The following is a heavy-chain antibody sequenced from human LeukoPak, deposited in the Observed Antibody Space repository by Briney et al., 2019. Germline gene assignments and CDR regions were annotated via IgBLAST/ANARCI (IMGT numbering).Heavy chain of an antibody. Sequence: SSETLSLTCTVSGGSISSYYWSWIRQPPGKGLEWIGYIYYSGSTNYNPSLKSRVTISVDTSKNQFSLKLSSVTAADTAVYYCARVSPYSSGWFQIYWGQGTLVTVSS. CDR2: IYYSGST. CDR1: GGSISSYY. CDR3: ARVSPYSSGWFQIY. V-gene: IGHV4-59*01. J-gene: IGHJ4*02. D-gene: IGHD6-19*01.